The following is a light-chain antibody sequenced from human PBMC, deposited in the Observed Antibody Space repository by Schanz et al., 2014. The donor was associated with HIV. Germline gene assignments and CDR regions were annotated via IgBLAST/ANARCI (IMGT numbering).Light chain of an antibody. CDR1: SSDVGDYNY. J-gene: IGLJ2*01. Sequence: QSALTQPPSASGSPGQSVTISCTGTSSDVGDYNYVSWYQQHPSKAPKLMIYEVTKRPSGVPDRFSGSKSGNTASLTVSGLQAEDEADYYCQYYDSSLSGSNVVFGGGTKLTVL. CDR3: QYYDSSLSGSNVV. CDR2: EVT. V-gene: IGLV2-8*01.